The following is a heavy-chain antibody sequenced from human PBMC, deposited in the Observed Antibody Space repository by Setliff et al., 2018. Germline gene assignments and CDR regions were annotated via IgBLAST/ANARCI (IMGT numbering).Heavy chain of an antibody. Sequence: GESLKISCQGSGYSFTSYWIGWVRQMPGKGLEWMGIIYPGDSDTRYSPSFQGQVTISAEKSISTAYLQWSSLKASDTAMYYCARVGQQLVYYYYGMDVWGQGTTVTVSS. D-gene: IGHD6-13*01. CDR2: IYPGDSDT. CDR1: GYSFTSYW. CDR3: ARVGQQLVYYYYGMDV. J-gene: IGHJ6*02. V-gene: IGHV5-51*01.